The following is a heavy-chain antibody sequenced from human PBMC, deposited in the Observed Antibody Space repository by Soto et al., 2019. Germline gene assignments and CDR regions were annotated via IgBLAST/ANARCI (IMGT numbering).Heavy chain of an antibody. D-gene: IGHD2-2*01. Sequence: SVKVSCKASGDTFTNYAIGWLRQAPGQGLEWMGRIIPFFGTPTYIQNFQGRVAITADASTSTAYMELTSLRSEDTAVYYCATLGFCTSTSCYGPPGGLAALAVWGQGTTVTVSS. CDR1: GDTFTNYA. V-gene: IGHV1-69*13. CDR3: ATLGFCTSTSCYGPPGGLAALAV. CDR2: IIPFFGTP. J-gene: IGHJ6*02.